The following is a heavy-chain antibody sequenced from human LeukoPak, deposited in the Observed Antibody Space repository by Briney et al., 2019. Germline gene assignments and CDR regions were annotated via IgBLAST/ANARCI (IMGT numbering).Heavy chain of an antibody. V-gene: IGHV3-30-3*01. J-gene: IGHJ3*02. CDR1: GFTFSSYA. D-gene: IGHD6-19*01. Sequence: GESLRLSCAASGFTFSSYAMHWVRQAPGKGLEWVAVISYDGSNKYYADSVKGRFTISRDNSKNTLYLQMNSLRAEDTAVYYCAGYSSGWYRAFDIWGQGTMVTVSS. CDR3: AGYSSGWYRAFDI. CDR2: ISYDGSNK.